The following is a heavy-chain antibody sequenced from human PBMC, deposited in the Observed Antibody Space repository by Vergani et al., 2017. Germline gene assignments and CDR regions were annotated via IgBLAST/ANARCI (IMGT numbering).Heavy chain of an antibody. J-gene: IGHJ4*02. V-gene: IGHV3-33*01. Sequence: QVQLVESGGGVVQPGRSLRLSCAASGFTFSSYGMHWVRQAPGKGLEWVAVIWYDGSNKYYADSVKGRFTISRDNSKNTLYLQMNSLRAEDTAVYYCARDLEGYSSGSFDYWGQGTLVTVSS. CDR3: ARDLEGYSSGSFDY. CDR1: GFTFSSYG. D-gene: IGHD6-19*01. CDR2: IWYDGSNK.